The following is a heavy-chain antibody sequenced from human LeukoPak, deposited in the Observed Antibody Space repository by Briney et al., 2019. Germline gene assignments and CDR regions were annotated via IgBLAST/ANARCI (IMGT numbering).Heavy chain of an antibody. D-gene: IGHD3-22*01. V-gene: IGHV1-46*01. CDR3: ARDVVPTYYYDSSGYSSLDY. J-gene: IGHJ4*02. Sequence: ASVKVSCKASRYTFTSYYMHWVRQAPGQGLEWMGIINPSGGSTSYAQKLQGRVTMTRDTSTSTVYMELSSLRSEDTAVYYCARDVVPTYYYDSSGYSSLDYWGQGTLVTASS. CDR2: INPSGGST. CDR1: RYTFTSYY.